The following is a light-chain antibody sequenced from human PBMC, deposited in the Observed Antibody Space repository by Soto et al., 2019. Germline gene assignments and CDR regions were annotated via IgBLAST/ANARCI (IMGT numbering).Light chain of an antibody. J-gene: IGLJ2*01. CDR2: DNN. CDR1: SSNIGNNY. CDR3: GTWNSSLSAGI. Sequence: QSVLTQPPSVSAAPGQKVTISCSGSSSNIGNNYVSWYQQLPGTAPKLLIYDNNKRPSGIPDRFSGSKSGTSATLGITGLQTGDEADYYCGTWNSSLSAGIFGGGTKVT. V-gene: IGLV1-51*01.